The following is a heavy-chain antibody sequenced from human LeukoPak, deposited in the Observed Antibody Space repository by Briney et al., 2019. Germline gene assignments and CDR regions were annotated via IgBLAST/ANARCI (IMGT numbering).Heavy chain of an antibody. CDR1: GFTFTSYA. V-gene: IGHV3-64*01. J-gene: IGHJ4*02. CDR3: ARERDYYFDY. CDR2: ISSNGGST. Sequence: GGSLRLSCAASGFTFTSYAMHWVRQAPGKGLEYVSAISSNGGSTYYANSVKGRFTISRDNSKNTLYLQMGSLRAEDMAVYYCARERDYYFDYWGQGTLVTVSS. D-gene: IGHD2-21*02.